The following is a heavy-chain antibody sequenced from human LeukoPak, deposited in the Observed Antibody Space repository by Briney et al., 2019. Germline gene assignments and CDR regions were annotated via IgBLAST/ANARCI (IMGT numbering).Heavy chain of an antibody. CDR1: GFTFSSYS. J-gene: IGHJ4*02. D-gene: IGHD3-10*01. CDR2: ISSSSGTI. Sequence: GGSLRLSCAVSGFTFSSYSMTWVRQAPGKGLEWVSYISSSSGTIYYADSVKGRFTISRDNAKNSLYLQMNSLRAEDTAVYYCARDSPFGFYWGQGTLVTVSS. CDR3: ARDSPFGFY. V-gene: IGHV3-48*01.